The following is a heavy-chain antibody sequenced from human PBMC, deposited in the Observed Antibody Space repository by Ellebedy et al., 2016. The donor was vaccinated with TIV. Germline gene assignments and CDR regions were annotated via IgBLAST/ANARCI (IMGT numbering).Heavy chain of an antibody. V-gene: IGHV3-33*01. CDR3: ARAGADTAMVADY. D-gene: IGHD5-18*01. CDR2: IWYDGSNK. J-gene: IGHJ4*02. CDR1: GFTFSSYG. Sequence: PGGSLRLSCAASGFTFSSYGMHWVRQAPGKGLEWVAVIWYDGSNKYYADSVKGRFTISRDNSKNTLYLQMNSLRAEDTAVYYCARAGADTAMVADYWGQGTLVIVSS.